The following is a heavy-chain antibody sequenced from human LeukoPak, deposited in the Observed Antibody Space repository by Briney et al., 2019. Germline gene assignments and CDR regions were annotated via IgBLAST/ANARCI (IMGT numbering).Heavy chain of an antibody. CDR2: IIPILGIA. V-gene: IGHV1-69*04. Sequence: SVKVSCKAXXGTFSSYAISWVRQAPGQGLEWMGRIIPILGIANYAQKFQGRVTITADKSTSTAYMELSSLRSEDTAVYYCATGDPEVLHNWGQGTLVTVSS. CDR1: XGTFSSYA. CDR3: ATGDPEVLHN. J-gene: IGHJ4*02.